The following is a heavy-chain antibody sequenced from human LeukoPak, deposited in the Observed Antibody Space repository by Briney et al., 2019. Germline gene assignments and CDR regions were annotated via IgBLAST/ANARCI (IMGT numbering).Heavy chain of an antibody. CDR2: IYHSGSS. CDR1: GGSISSGGYY. Sequence: SQTLSLTCLVSGGSISSGGYYWSWIRQPPGKGLEWIGYIYHSGSSYYNPSLKSRVTISVDRSKNQFSLKLSSVTAADTAVYYCARGDYYGSAPYGMDVWGQGTTVTVSS. D-gene: IGHD3-10*01. J-gene: IGHJ6*02. CDR3: ARGDYYGSAPYGMDV. V-gene: IGHV4-30-2*01.